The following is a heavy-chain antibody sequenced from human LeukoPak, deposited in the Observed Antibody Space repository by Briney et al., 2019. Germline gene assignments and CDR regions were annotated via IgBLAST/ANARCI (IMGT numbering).Heavy chain of an antibody. CDR2: ISGDGGST. Sequence: AGSLRLSCAASGFTFDDYAMHWVRQAPGKGLEWVSLISGDGGSTYYADSVKGRFTISRDNSKNSLYLQMNSLRPEDTALYYCAKDSFMTTVTNYCGQGNLVTVSS. V-gene: IGHV3-43*02. CDR1: GFTFDDYA. CDR3: AKDSFMTTVTNY. J-gene: IGHJ4*02. D-gene: IGHD4-17*01.